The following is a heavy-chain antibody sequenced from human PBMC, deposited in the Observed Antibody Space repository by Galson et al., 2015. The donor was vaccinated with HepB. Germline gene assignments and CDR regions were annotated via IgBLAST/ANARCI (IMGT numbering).Heavy chain of an antibody. Sequence: SVKVSCKASGGTFSSYAISWVRQAPGQGLEWMGGIIPIFGTANYAQEFQGRVTITADESTSTAYMELSSLRSEDTAVYYCAGGLDIVVVPAAIGVGDYYYYYMDVWGKGTTVTVSS. D-gene: IGHD2-2*02. J-gene: IGHJ6*03. V-gene: IGHV1-69*13. CDR3: AGGLDIVVVPAAIGVGDYYYYYMDV. CDR2: IIPIFGTA. CDR1: GGTFSSYA.